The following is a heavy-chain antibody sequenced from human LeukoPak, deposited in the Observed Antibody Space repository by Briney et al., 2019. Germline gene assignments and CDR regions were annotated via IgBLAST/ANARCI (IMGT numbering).Heavy chain of an antibody. V-gene: IGHV3-53*01. D-gene: IGHD6-19*01. Sequence: GGSLRLSCAASGFTVSNKYMGWVRQAPGSGPQWVSTIYNDGVASYADSVKGRFNISRDNSRNTLNLQMNSLRAEDTAVYYCVGATQWLAYDGWGQGTLVTVSS. CDR3: VGATQWLAYDG. J-gene: IGHJ4*02. CDR1: GFTVSNKY. CDR2: IYNDGVA.